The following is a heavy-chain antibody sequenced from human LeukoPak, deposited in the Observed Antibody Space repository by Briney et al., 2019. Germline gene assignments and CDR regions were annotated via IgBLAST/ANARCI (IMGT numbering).Heavy chain of an antibody. V-gene: IGHV3-30*04. CDR3: AREGYGDYFLRD. J-gene: IGHJ4*02. D-gene: IGHD4-17*01. CDR1: GFTFSSYA. Sequence: GGSLRLSCAASGFTFSSYAMHWVRQAPGKGLEWVAVISYDGSNKYYAEYGKGRFTISRDNSKNTLYLQMNSLSAGDTAVYYCAREGYGDYFLRDWGQGTLVTVSS. CDR2: ISYDGSNK.